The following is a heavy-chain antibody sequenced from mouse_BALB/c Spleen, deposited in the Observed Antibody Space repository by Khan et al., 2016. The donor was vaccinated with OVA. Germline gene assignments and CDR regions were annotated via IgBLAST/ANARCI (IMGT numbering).Heavy chain of an antibody. Sequence: QIQLVQSGPELKKPGETVKISCKASGYTFTNYGMTWVKQAPGKGLKWMGWINTYTGEPTGADDLKGRVGFSLETSGKSAHLQINNLKNEETAKYFCARTLYGSGHDYAMDYCGQGTSVTVSS. CDR1: GYTFTNYG. CDR2: INTYTGEP. V-gene: IGHV9-3-1*01. D-gene: IGHD1-1*01. CDR3: ARTLYGSGHDYAMDY. J-gene: IGHJ4*01.